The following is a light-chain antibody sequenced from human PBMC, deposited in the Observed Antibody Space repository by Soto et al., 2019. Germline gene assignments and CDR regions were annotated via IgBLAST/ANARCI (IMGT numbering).Light chain of an antibody. CDR3: QHYNSYSEA. V-gene: IGKV1-5*03. J-gene: IGKJ1*01. Sequence: DIQMTHSPSTLFGSVGDRVTITFRASQTISSWLAWYQQKPGKAPKLLIYKASTLKSGVPSRFSGSGSGTEFTLTISSLQPDDFATYYCQHYNSYSEAFGQGTKVDI. CDR1: QTISSW. CDR2: KAS.